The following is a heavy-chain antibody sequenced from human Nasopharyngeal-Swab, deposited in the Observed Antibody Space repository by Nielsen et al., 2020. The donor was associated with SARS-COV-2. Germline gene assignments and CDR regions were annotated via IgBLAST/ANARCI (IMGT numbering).Heavy chain of an antibody. Sequence: AVNVSCKASGGTFSSYAISWVRQAPGQGLEWMGGIIPIFGTANYAQKFQGRVTITADESTSTAYMELSSLRSEDTAVYYCARGGYYGSGSYFHYYYGMDVWGQGTTVTVS. CDR2: IIPIFGTA. J-gene: IGHJ6*02. D-gene: IGHD3-10*01. V-gene: IGHV1-69*13. CDR3: ARGGYYGSGSYFHYYYGMDV. CDR1: GGTFSSYA.